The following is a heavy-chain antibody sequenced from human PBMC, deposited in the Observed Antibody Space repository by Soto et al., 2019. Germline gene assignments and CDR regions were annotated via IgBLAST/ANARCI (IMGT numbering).Heavy chain of an antibody. Sequence: ASVEVSCKSSGYTFTSYAMHWVRQAPGQRLEWMGWINAGNGNTKYSQKFQGRVTITRDTSASTAYMELSSLRSEDTAVYYCARGMVRGVTPPFDPWGQGTLVTVSS. D-gene: IGHD3-10*01. CDR3: ARGMVRGVTPPFDP. V-gene: IGHV1-3*01. J-gene: IGHJ5*02. CDR1: GYTFTSYA. CDR2: INAGNGNT.